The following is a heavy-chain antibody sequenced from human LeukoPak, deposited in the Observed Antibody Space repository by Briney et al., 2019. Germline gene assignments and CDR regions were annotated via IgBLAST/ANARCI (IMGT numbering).Heavy chain of an antibody. Sequence: PGGALRLSCAASGLTFSRYALSWVRQAPGKGLEWVAAICGSGGRTYYADCVRGGFIISRDSYKNDLYLQMNSMRAEDTAIYYCAKDRIGYSSSWYVDDYWGQGTLVTVSS. CDR3: AKDRIGYSSSWYVDDY. D-gene: IGHD6-13*01. CDR1: GLTFSRYA. V-gene: IGHV3-23*01. CDR2: ICGSGGRT. J-gene: IGHJ4*02.